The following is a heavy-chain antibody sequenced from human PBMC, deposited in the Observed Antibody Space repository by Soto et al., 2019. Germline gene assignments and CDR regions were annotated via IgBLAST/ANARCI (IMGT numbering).Heavy chain of an antibody. Sequence: QVQLQESSPGLVKPSQTLSLTCTVSGDSISSGGYFWNWIRQHPGKGLEWIGLIYYTGSTFYNPSLRSRVTFSVDTSKNHFSLKLTSVTAADTAVYFCARLSSSSSFDFWGQGTLVTVSS. D-gene: IGHD6-6*01. CDR3: ARLSSSSSFDF. J-gene: IGHJ4*02. CDR1: GDSISSGGYF. CDR2: IYYTGST. V-gene: IGHV4-31*03.